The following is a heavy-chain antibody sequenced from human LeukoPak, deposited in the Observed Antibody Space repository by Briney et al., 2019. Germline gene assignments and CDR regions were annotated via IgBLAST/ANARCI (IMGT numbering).Heavy chain of an antibody. Sequence: SETLSLTCSVSGGSIRNYYGSWIRQPPGKGLEWIGYIYNSGSTNYNPSLKSRVTISVDTSKNQFSLKLSSVTAADTAVYYCARHGGGYSFDYWGQGTLVTVSS. V-gene: IGHV4-59*08. CDR2: IYNSGST. CDR3: ARHGGGYSFDY. J-gene: IGHJ4*02. D-gene: IGHD5-24*01. CDR1: GGSIRNYY.